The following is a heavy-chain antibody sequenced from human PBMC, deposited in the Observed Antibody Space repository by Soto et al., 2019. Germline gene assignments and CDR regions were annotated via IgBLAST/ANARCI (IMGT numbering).Heavy chain of an antibody. J-gene: IGHJ6*02. CDR2: IYPDESDT. CDR1: GYIFTDHC. V-gene: IGHV5-51*01. D-gene: IGHD5-12*01. Sequence: GESLKISCKGSGYIFTDHCIGWVRQMPGKGLEWMAIIYPDESDTRYSPSFQGQVTISADKSISTAYLQWGSLKASDTAMYYCVRMGFSGGGYLSYYYYGMDIWGQGTTVTVSS. CDR3: VRMGFSGGGYLSYYYYGMDI.